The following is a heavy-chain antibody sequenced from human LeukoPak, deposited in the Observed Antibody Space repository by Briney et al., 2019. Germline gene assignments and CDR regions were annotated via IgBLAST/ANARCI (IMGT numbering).Heavy chain of an antibody. J-gene: IGHJ6*02. CDR2: IYYSGST. D-gene: IGHD2-8*01. V-gene: IGHV4-59*01. CDR3: ARSPGYCTNGVCYNIYYYYYGMDV. Sequence: PSETLSLTCTVSGGSISSYYWSWIRQPPGKGLEWIGYIYYSGSTNYNPSLKSRVTISVDTSKSQFSLKLSSVTAADTAVYYCARSPGYCTNGVCYNIYYYYYGMDVWGQGTTVTVSS. CDR1: GGSISSYY.